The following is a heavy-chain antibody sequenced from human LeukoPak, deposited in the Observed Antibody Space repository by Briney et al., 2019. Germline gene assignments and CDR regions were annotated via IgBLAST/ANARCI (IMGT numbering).Heavy chain of an antibody. Sequence: SETLSLTCTVAGGSINSYYWGWIRQPPGKGLEWIGSIYHSGSTYYNPSLKSRVTISVDTSKNQFSLKLSSVTAADTAVYYCARQSSYSSSFNSLLYYYYMDVWGKGTTVTISS. CDR2: IYHSGST. CDR3: ARQSSYSSSFNSLLYYYYMDV. J-gene: IGHJ6*03. V-gene: IGHV4-38-2*02. CDR1: GGSINSYY. D-gene: IGHD6-13*01.